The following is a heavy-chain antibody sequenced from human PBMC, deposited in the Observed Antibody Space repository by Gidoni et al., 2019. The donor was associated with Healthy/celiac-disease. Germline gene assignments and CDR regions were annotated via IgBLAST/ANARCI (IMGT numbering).Heavy chain of an antibody. D-gene: IGHD5-12*01. CDR1: GFTFSSYS. J-gene: IGHJ5*02. Sequence: EVKLVESGGGLVKPGGSLRLSCAASGFTFSSYSMNWVRQAPGKGLEWVSSISSSSSYIYYADSVKGRFTISRDNAKNSLYLQMNSLRAEDTAVYYCARVIVATVTNWFDPWGQGTLVTVSS. CDR2: ISSSSSYI. V-gene: IGHV3-21*01. CDR3: ARVIVATVTNWFDP.